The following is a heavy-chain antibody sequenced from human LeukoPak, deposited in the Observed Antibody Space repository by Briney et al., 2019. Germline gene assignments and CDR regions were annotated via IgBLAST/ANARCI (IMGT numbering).Heavy chain of an antibody. D-gene: IGHD1-14*01. CDR3: ARVFSTEPYFDY. CDR2: IKQDGSEK. J-gene: IGHJ4*02. CDR1: GFTFSSYW. V-gene: IGHV3-7*01. Sequence: GGALRLSCAASGFTFSSYWMSWVRQAPGKGLEWVANIKQDGSEKYYVDSVKGGLTISRDNAKSSLYQQMNSLRAEDTAVYYCARVFSTEPYFDYWGQGTLVTVSS.